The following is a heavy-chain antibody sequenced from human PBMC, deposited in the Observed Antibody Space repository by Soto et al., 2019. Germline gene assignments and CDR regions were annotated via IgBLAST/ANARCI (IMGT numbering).Heavy chain of an antibody. CDR1: GYSFAGYW. CDR2: IDPSDSQT. J-gene: IGHJ4*02. D-gene: IGHD3-22*01. V-gene: IGHV5-10-1*01. Sequence: GESLKISCKGSGYSFAGYWITWVRQKPAKGLEWMGRIDPSDSQTYYSPSFRGHVTISVTKSITTVFLQWSSLRASDTAMYYCARQIYDSDTGPNFQYYFDSWGQGTPVTVSS. CDR3: ARQIYDSDTGPNFQYYFDS.